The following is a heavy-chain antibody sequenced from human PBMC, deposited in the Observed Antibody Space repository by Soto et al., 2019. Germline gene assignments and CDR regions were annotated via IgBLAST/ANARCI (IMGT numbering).Heavy chain of an antibody. CDR2: ISYDGSNK. CDR1: GFTFSSYG. J-gene: IGHJ4*02. V-gene: IGHV3-30*18. CDR3: AKETVVPAATPYFDY. Sequence: QVQLVESGGGVVQPGRSLRLSCAASGFTFSSYGMHWVRQAPGKGLEWVAVISYDGSNKYYADSVKGRFTISRDNSKNTLYLQMNSLRAGDTAVYYCAKETVVPAATPYFDYWGQGTLVTVSS. D-gene: IGHD2-2*01.